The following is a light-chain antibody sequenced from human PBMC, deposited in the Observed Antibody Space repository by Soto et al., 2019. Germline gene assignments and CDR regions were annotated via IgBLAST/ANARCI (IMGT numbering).Light chain of an antibody. CDR3: QQYNSHSWT. J-gene: IGKJ1*01. CDR2: KAS. Sequence: IQLTQSPSSLSASVGDSVTITCRASESISTWLAWYQQKPGKAPNLLIYKASNLESGAPSRFSGSGSGTEFTLTISSLQPDDFATYYCQQYNSHSWTFGQGTKVEIK. V-gene: IGKV1-5*03. CDR1: ESISTW.